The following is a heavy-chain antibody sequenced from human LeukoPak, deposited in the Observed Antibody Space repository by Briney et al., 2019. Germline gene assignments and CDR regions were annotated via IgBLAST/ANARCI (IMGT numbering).Heavy chain of an antibody. J-gene: IGHJ3*02. Sequence: TGGSLRLSCAAFGFIFSGSAMHWVRQASGKGLEWVGRIRSKANNYATAYTASVKGRFTISRDDSKNTAYLQMNSLKTEDTAVYYCTRHPPVTIFGVNNAFDMWGQGTMVTVSS. CDR1: GFIFSGSA. CDR2: IRSKANNYAT. V-gene: IGHV3-73*01. D-gene: IGHD3-3*01. CDR3: TRHPPVTIFGVNNAFDM.